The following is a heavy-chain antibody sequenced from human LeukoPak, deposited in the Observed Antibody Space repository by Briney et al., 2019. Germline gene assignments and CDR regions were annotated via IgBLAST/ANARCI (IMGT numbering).Heavy chain of an antibody. V-gene: IGHV1-2*02. CDR3: ARVVDYDFWSGYPVVGYYFDY. J-gene: IGHJ4*02. D-gene: IGHD3-3*01. CDR1: EYTFTGYY. Sequence: ASVKVSCKASEYTFTGYYMHWVRQAPGQGLEWVGWINPNSGGTNYAQKFQGRVTMTRDTSISTAYMELSRLRSDDTAVYYCARVVDYDFWSGYPVVGYYFDYWGQGTLVTVSS. CDR2: INPNSGGT.